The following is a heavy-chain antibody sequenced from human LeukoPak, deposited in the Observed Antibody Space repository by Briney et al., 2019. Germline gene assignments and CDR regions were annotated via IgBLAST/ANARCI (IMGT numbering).Heavy chain of an antibody. CDR3: ASDSGWSPFDY. V-gene: IGHV3-7*01. Sequence: GGSLRLSCAASGFTFSSYWMSWVRQAPGKGLEWVANIKQDGSEKYYVDSVKGRSTISRDNAKNSLYLQMNSLRAEDTAVYYCASDSGWSPFDYWGQGTLVTVSS. CDR1: GFTFSSYW. J-gene: IGHJ4*02. CDR2: IKQDGSEK. D-gene: IGHD6-19*01.